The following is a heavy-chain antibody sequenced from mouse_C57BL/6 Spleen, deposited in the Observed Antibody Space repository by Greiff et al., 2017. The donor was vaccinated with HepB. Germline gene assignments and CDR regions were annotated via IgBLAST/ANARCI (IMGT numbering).Heavy chain of an antibody. CDR1: GYTFTSYW. J-gene: IGHJ4*01. CDR3: ARRGNDGYYDAMDY. Sequence: VQLQQPGAELVKPGASVKLSCKASGYTFTSYWMQWVKQRPGQGLEWIGEIDPSDSYTNYNQKFKGKATLTVDTSSSTAYMQLSGLTSEDSAVYYCARRGNDGYYDAMDYWGQGTSVTVSS. CDR2: IDPSDSYT. D-gene: IGHD2-3*01. V-gene: IGHV1-50*01.